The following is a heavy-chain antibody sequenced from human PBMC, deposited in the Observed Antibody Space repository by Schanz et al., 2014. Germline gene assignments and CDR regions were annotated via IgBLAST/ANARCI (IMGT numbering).Heavy chain of an antibody. CDR3: ARLWGGWRIPDY. J-gene: IGHJ4*02. D-gene: IGHD6-19*01. CDR1: GDSISSTSYY. Sequence: QLQMQESGPGLVKPSKTLSLTCSVSGDSISSTSYYWGWIRQPPGKGLEWIGSIYYSGSTYYNASLKRRATIPADTSKNQFSLKLNSVTAADSAVYYCARLWGGWRIPDYWGQGTLVTVSS. CDR2: IYYSGST. V-gene: IGHV4-39*01.